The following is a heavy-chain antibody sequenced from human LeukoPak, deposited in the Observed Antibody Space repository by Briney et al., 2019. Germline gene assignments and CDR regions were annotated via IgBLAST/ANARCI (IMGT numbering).Heavy chain of an antibody. CDR1: GGSINSSIYH. V-gene: IGHV4-39*07. D-gene: IGHD3-9*01. Sequence: SETLSLTCTVSGGSINSSIYHWGWIRQPPGKGLEWIGNIYYSGSTYYNPSLKSRVTISVDTSKNQLSLKLSSVTAADTAVYYCARAARPRLVIRSYFDYWGQGTLVTVSS. CDR2: IYYSGST. J-gene: IGHJ4*02. CDR3: ARAARPRLVIRSYFDY.